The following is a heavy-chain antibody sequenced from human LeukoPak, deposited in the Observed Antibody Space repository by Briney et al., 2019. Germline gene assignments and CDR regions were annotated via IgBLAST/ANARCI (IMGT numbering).Heavy chain of an antibody. CDR1: GFTFSSYW. Sequence: GGSLRLSCAASGFTFSSYWMSWVRQAPGKGLEWVANIKQDGSEKYYVDSVKGRFTISRDNAKNSLYLQMNSLRAEDTAVYYCARDSTITMVRGAAFDPWGQGTLVTVSS. V-gene: IGHV3-7*01. D-gene: IGHD3-10*01. J-gene: IGHJ5*02. CDR2: IKQDGSEK. CDR3: ARDSTITMVRGAAFDP.